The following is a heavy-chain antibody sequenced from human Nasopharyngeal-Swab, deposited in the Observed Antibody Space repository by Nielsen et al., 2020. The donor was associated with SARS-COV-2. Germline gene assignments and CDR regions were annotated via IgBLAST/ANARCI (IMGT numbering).Heavy chain of an antibody. CDR2: IIPIFGTA. D-gene: IGHD2-15*01. V-gene: IGHV1-69*13. CDR3: ATDSYHYYDMDV. J-gene: IGHJ6*02. Sequence: SVKVSCKASGGTFSSYAISWVRQAPGLGLEWMGGIIPIFGTANYAQKFQGRVTITADESTSTAYMELSSLRSEDTAVYYCATDSYHYYDMDVWGQGTTVTVSS. CDR1: GGTFSSYA.